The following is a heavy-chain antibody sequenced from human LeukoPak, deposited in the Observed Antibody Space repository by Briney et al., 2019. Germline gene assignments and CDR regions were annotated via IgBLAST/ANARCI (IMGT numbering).Heavy chain of an antibody. V-gene: IGHV3-74*01. CDR3: ARGTAAAAGIDY. D-gene: IGHD6-13*01. CDR2: IDSDGSGT. CDR1: GFTFSSYW. J-gene: IGHJ4*02. Sequence: SGGSPRLSCAASGFTFSSYWMHWVRQAPGKGLVWVSHIDSDGSGTTYGDSAKGRFTISRDNAKNTLYLQMNSLRAEDTAVYYCARGTAAAAGIDYWGQGILVTVSS.